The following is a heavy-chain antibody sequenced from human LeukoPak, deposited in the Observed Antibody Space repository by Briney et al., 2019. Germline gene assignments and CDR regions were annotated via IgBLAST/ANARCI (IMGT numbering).Heavy chain of an antibody. D-gene: IGHD3-10*01. CDR3: ARDHCITMVRGVSYFDY. CDR2: INPSGGST. Sequence: ASVKVSCKASGYTFTSYYMHWVRHAPGQGLEWMGIINPSGGSTSYAQKFQGRVTITRDTSTSTVYMELSSLRSEDTAVYYCARDHCITMVRGVSYFDYWGQGTLVTVSS. CDR1: GYTFTSYY. J-gene: IGHJ4*02. V-gene: IGHV1-46*03.